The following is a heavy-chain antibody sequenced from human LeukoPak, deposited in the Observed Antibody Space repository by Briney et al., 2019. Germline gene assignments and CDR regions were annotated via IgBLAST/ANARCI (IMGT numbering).Heavy chain of an antibody. CDR1: GGTFSSYA. J-gene: IGHJ4*02. V-gene: IGHV1-69*01. Sequence: SVKVSCKASGGTFSSYAISWVRQAPGQGLEWMGGIIPIFGTANYAQKFQGRVTITADESTSTAYMELSSLRSEDTAVYYCATLWFGELLFDYWGQGTLVTVSS. CDR2: IIPIFGTA. D-gene: IGHD3-10*01. CDR3: ATLWFGELLFDY.